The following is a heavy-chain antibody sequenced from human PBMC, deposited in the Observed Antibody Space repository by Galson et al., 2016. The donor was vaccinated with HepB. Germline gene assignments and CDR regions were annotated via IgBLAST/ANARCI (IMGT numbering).Heavy chain of an antibody. CDR3: ARIAMTTINYYFDY. Sequence: TLSLPCAVSGGSITRGDFSWSWIRQPPGKGLAWIGYIHHTGVTYYHSSPQSRVTLSIDRSKNQFSLTVNSVTAADTAVYYCARIAMTTINYYFDYWGQGTLVTVSS. J-gene: IGHJ4*02. CDR1: GGSITRGDFS. D-gene: IGHD2-21*02. CDR2: IHHTGVT. V-gene: IGHV4-30-2*01.